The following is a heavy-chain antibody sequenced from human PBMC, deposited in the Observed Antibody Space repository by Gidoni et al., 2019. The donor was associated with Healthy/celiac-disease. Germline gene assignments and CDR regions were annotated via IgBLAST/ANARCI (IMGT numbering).Heavy chain of an antibody. CDR3: AKGSSGYYRRDYYYYGMDV. Sequence: VQLVESGGGLVQPGRSLRLSCAASGFTFVDYAMLWVRQAPGKGLEWVSGISWNSGSIGYADSVKGRFTISRDNAKNSLYLQMNSLRAEDTALYYCAKGSSGYYRRDYYYYGMDVWGQGTTVTVSS. CDR1: GFTFVDYA. D-gene: IGHD3-22*01. V-gene: IGHV3-9*01. J-gene: IGHJ6*02. CDR2: ISWNSGSI.